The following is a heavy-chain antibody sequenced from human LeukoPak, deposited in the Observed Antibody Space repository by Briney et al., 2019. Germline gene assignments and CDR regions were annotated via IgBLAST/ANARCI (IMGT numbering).Heavy chain of an antibody. CDR2: ISTSGESA. Sequence: GGSLRLSCPVSGFTFSSYAMSWVRQAPGRGLEWVSVISTSGESAYYADSVKGRFTISRDNSKNTLYLQMNSLRAEDTAVYYCAKGWYFDLWGRGTLVTVSS. V-gene: IGHV3-23*01. CDR1: GFTFSSYA. CDR3: AKGWYFDL. J-gene: IGHJ2*01.